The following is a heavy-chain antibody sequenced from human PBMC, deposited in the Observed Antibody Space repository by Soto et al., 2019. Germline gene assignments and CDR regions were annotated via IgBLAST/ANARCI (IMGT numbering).Heavy chain of an antibody. V-gene: IGHV1-69*01. J-gene: IGHJ4*02. CDR3: ARAAGGYSYGFARGMEPRFDY. CDR1: GGTFSSYA. D-gene: IGHD5-18*01. CDR2: IIPIFGTA. Sequence: QVQLVQSGAEVKKPGSSVKVSCKASGGTFSSYAISWVRQAPGQGLEWMGGIIPIFGTANYAQKFQGRVTITADESTSTAYMELSSLRSEDTAVYYCARAAGGYSYGFARGMEPRFDYWGQGTLVTVSS.